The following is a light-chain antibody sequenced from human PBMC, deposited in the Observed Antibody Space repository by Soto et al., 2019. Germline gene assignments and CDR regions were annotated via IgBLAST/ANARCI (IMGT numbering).Light chain of an antibody. J-gene: IGLJ1*01. CDR3: FSYAAGSAPYV. Sequence: QSVLTQPASVSGSPGQSITISCTGTSSDVGSYYLVSWYQQHPGKAPKLMLYEGSNRPSGFSNRFSGSNSGNTSSLTISGLQADDEADYCCFSYAAGSAPYVFGTGTKVTVL. CDR2: EGS. CDR1: SSDVGSYYL. V-gene: IGLV2-23*01.